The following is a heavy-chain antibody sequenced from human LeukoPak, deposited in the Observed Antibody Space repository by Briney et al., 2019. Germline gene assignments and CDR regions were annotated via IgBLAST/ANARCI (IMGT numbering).Heavy chain of an antibody. D-gene: IGHD3-22*01. CDR1: GGSISSYY. V-gene: IGHV4-4*07. CDR2: IYTSGST. CDR3: AREVKDYYYDSSGYFNY. J-gene: IGHJ4*02. Sequence: SETLSLTCTVSGGSISSYYWSWIRQPAGKGLEWIGRIYTSGSTNYNPSLKSRVTISVDTSKNQFSLKLSSVTAADTAVYYCAREVKDYYYDSSGYFNYWGQGTLVTVSS.